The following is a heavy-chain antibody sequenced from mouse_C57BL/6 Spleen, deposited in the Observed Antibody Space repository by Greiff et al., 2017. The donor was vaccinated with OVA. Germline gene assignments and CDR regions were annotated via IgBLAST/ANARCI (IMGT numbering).Heavy chain of an antibody. CDR1: GYAFSSYW. D-gene: IGHD1-1*01. J-gene: IGHJ1*03. Sequence: QVQLQQSGAELVKPGASVKISCKASGYAFSSYWMNWVKQRPGKGLEWIGQIYPGDGDTNYNGKFKGKATLTADKSSSTAYMQLSSLTSEDSAVYFCAREDATVGATGSWYFDVWGTGTTVTVSS. CDR2: IYPGDGDT. V-gene: IGHV1-80*01. CDR3: AREDATVGATGSWYFDV.